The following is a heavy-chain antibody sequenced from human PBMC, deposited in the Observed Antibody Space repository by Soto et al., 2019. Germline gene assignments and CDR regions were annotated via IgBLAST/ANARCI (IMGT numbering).Heavy chain of an antibody. V-gene: IGHV3-30*18. J-gene: IGHJ6*02. CDR3: AKEFVVLVAATPYYYYYGMDV. CDR2: ISYDGISK. Sequence: GGSLRLSCGTSGFNFSRYGMRLVRQAPGKGLEWVAVISYDGISKYYADSAKGRFTISRDNSKNTLSLQMNSLRAEDTAVYYCAKEFVVLVAATPYYYYYGMDVWGQGTTVTVSS. CDR1: GFNFSRYG. D-gene: IGHD2-15*01.